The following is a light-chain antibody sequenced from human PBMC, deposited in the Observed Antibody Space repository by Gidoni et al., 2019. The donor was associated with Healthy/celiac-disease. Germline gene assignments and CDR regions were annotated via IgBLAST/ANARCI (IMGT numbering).Light chain of an antibody. V-gene: IGKV3-11*01. CDR3: QQRSNWPPAIT. CDR2: DAS. J-gene: IGKJ5*01. Sequence: EIVLTQSPATLSLSPGESATLPCRASQSVSSYLAWYQQKPGQAPRLLIYDASNRATGIPARFSGSGSGTDFTLTISSLEPEDFAVYYCQQRSNWPPAITFXQXTRLEIK. CDR1: QSVSSY.